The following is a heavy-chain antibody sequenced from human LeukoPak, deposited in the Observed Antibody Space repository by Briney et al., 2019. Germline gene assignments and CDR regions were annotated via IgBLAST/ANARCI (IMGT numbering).Heavy chain of an antibody. V-gene: IGHV3-30*18. CDR1: GFTFINYG. J-gene: IGHJ4*02. CDR2: ISYDGSNK. Sequence: PGGSLRLSCAASGFTFINYGMHWVRQAPGKGLEWLAFISYDGSNKYHADSVKGRFTISRDNSKNTLYLQMNSLRAEDTAVYYCAKGGIRKGYYYDSSGHEGFDYWGQGTLVTVSS. D-gene: IGHD3-22*01. CDR3: AKGGIRKGYYYDSSGHEGFDY.